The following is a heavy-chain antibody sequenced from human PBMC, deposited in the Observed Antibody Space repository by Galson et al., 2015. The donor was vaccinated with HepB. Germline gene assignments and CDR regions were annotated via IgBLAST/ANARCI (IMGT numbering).Heavy chain of an antibody. J-gene: IGHJ6*03. Sequence: SETLSLTCTVSAGSISSSRYYWGWIRQPPGKGLEWIGHIFYSGNTYYTPSLRGRVTISLDTSRNQFSLKLTSVTAADTAVYYCARHTGEAAIYYHMDLWGKGTTVTVSS. V-gene: IGHV4-39*01. CDR2: IFYSGNT. D-gene: IGHD3-10*01. CDR3: ARHTGEAAIYYHMDL. CDR1: AGSISSSRYY.